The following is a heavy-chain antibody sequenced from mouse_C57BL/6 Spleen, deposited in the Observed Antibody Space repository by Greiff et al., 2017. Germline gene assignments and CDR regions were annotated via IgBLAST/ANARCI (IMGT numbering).Heavy chain of an antibody. V-gene: IGHV1-59*01. Sequence: QVQLKQPGAELVRPGTSVKLSCKASGYTFTSYWMHWVKQRPGQGLEWIGVIDPSDSYTNYNQKFKGKATLTVDTSSSTAYMQLSSLTSEDSAVYYCARKGSTTVDYFDYWGQGTTLTVSS. D-gene: IGHD1-1*01. CDR1: GYTFTSYW. CDR3: ARKGSTTVDYFDY. CDR2: IDPSDSYT. J-gene: IGHJ2*01.